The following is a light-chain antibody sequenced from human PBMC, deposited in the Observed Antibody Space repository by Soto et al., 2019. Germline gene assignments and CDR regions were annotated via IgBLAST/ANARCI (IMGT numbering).Light chain of an antibody. V-gene: IGLV1-40*01. Sequence: QSVLTQPPSVSGAPGQRVTIFCTGSSSNIGAGYDVHWYQQLPGTVPKLLIYDNTNRPSGVPDRFSGSKSGTSASLAITGLQAEDETDYYCQSYDSSLSGYVFGTGTKVTVL. CDR3: QSYDSSLSGYV. J-gene: IGLJ1*01. CDR1: SSNIGAGYD. CDR2: DNT.